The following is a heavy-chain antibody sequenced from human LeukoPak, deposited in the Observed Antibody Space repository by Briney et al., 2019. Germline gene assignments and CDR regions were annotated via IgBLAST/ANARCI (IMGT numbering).Heavy chain of an antibody. D-gene: IGHD3-10*01. CDR3: FIGTMVRGVNAFDI. CDR2: IIPILGIA. V-gene: IGHV1-69*04. CDR1: GGPLRSYA. Sequence: VKGSFQASGGPLRSYAISWGRPGPGQGVWWMGRIIPILGIANYAQKFQGRVTITADKSTSTAYMELSSLRSEDTAVYYCFIGTMVRGVNAFDIWGQGTMVTVPS. J-gene: IGHJ3*02.